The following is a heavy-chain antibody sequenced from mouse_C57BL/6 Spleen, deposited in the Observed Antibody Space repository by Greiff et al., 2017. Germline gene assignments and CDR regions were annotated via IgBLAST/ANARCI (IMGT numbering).Heavy chain of an antibody. Sequence: EVMLVESEGGLVQPGSSMKLSCTASGFTFSDYYMAWVRQVPEKGLEWVANINYDGSSTYYLDSLKSRFIISRDNAKNILYLQMSSLKSEDTATYYCARGYDGYYGGYFDVWGTGTTVTVSS. CDR3: ARGYDGYYGGYFDV. J-gene: IGHJ1*03. CDR2: INYDGSST. CDR1: GFTFSDYY. D-gene: IGHD2-3*01. V-gene: IGHV5-16*01.